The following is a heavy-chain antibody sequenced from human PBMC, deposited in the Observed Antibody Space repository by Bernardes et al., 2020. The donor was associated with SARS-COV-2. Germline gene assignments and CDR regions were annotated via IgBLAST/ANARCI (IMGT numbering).Heavy chain of an antibody. CDR3: ARATRDILGHDMDV. CDR1: GGTFSSYA. V-gene: IGHV1-69*04. D-gene: IGHD3-9*01. CDR2: IIPILGIA. J-gene: IGHJ6*02. Sequence: SVKVSCKASGGTFSSYAISWVRQAPGQGLEWMGRIIPILGIANYAQKFQGRVTITADKSTSTAYMELSSLRSEDTAVYYCARATRDILGHDMDVWGQGTTVTVSS.